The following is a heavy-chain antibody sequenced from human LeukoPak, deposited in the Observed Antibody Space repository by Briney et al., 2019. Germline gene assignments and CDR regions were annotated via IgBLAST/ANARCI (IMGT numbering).Heavy chain of an antibody. CDR1: GFTFSSYS. CDR2: ISSSSYI. D-gene: IGHD5-24*01. CDR3: ARREMATARMAFDI. Sequence: SGGSLRLSCAASGFTFSSYSMNWVRQAPGKGLEWVSSISSSSYIYYADSVKGRFTISRDNAKNSLYLQMNSLRAEDTAVYYCARREMATARMAFDIWGQGTMVTVSS. J-gene: IGHJ3*02. V-gene: IGHV3-21*01.